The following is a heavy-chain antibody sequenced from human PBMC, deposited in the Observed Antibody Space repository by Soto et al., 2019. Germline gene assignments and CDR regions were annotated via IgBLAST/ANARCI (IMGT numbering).Heavy chain of an antibody. V-gene: IGHV4-4*02. D-gene: IGHD4-17*01. J-gene: IGHJ4*02. CDR2: IYHIVST. CDR3: ARKDYGDGGFFDY. CDR1: CGSITSISW. Sequence: PSETLSLTCAVSCGSITSISWWSWVRQPPGKGLDWIGEIYHIVSTXXNPSLKSXXTISVDNSKNXFSLKLISVTASDTRVYYCARKDYGDGGFFDYWGQGTLVTVX.